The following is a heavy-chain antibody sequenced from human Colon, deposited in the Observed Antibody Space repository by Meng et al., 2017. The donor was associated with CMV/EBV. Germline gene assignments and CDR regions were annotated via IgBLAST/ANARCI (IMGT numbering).Heavy chain of an antibody. CDR3: ARLLSGGWERGLGDY. CDR2: MNPNSGEP. V-gene: IGHV1-2*02. CDR1: GYVFNVYY. D-gene: IGHD2-15*01. Sequence: ASVKVSCKASGYVFNVYYIHWVRQARGQGLEWMGWMNPNSGEPNYAQKFQDRVTLTRDTSTGTAFMELTSLRSDDTAVYYCARLLSGGWERGLGDYWGQGTLVTVSS. J-gene: IGHJ4*02.